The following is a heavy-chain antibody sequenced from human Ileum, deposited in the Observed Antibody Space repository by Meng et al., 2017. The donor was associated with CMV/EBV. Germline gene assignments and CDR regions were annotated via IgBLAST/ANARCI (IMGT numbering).Heavy chain of an antibody. CDR2: IYYSGST. CDR1: GGSTSSSSYY. Sequence: SETLSLTCTVSGGSTSSSSYYWGWIRQPPGKGLEWIGSIYYSGSTYYNPSLKSRVTISVDTSKNQFSLQLSSVTAADTAVYYCARQPRGGSSTSSRTYYYYGMDVWGQGTTVTVSS. J-gene: IGHJ6*02. CDR3: ARQPRGGSSTSSRTYYYYGMDV. V-gene: IGHV4-39*01. D-gene: IGHD2-2*01.